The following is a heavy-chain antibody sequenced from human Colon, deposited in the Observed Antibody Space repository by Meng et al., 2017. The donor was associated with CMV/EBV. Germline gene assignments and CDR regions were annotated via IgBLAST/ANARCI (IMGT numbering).Heavy chain of an antibody. CDR3: VTKRAKYCSTGPCPGYFDN. V-gene: IGHV3-53*01. Sequence: GGSLRLSCAASGFTFSSYSMNWVRQAPGKGLEWVSIIYNADNTFYADSVRGRFTISRDNSRNTLFLQMNSLTNGDTAVYYCVTKRAKYCSTGPCPGYFDNWGQGTLVTVSS. D-gene: IGHD2-2*01. J-gene: IGHJ4*02. CDR1: GFTFSSYS. CDR2: IYNADNT.